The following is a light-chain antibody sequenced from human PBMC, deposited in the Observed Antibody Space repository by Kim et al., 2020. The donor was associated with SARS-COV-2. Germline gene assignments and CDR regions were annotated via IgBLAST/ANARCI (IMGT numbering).Light chain of an antibody. V-gene: IGLV2-14*03. J-gene: IGLJ1*01. CDR3: SSHTTSRTYV. CDR1: SSDVGAADY. CDR2: DVT. Sequence: QSALTQPASVSGSPGQSITISCTGTSSDVGAADYVSWYQQHPGKAPKLIIYDVTKRPSGVSNRFSGSKSGNTASLTISGLQAEDEADYYCSSHTTSRTYVIGAGTKVTVL.